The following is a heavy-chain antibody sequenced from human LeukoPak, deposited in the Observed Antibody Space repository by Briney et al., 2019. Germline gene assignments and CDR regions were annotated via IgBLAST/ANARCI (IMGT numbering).Heavy chain of an antibody. V-gene: IGHV1-69*13. CDR1: GGTFSSYA. CDR2: IIPIFGTA. D-gene: IGHD6-13*01. CDR3: ASSWTYYYYYYMDV. J-gene: IGHJ6*03. Sequence: SVKVSCKASGGTFSSYAISWVRQAPGQGLEWMGGIIPIFGTANYAQKSQGRVTITADESTSTAYMELSSLRSEDTAVYYCASSWTYYYYYYMDVWGKGTTATVSS.